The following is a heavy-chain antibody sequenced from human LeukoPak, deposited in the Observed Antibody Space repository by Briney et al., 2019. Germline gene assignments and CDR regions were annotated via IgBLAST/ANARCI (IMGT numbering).Heavy chain of an antibody. CDR3: ARSLSPYYDVTSAYWVWGY. J-gene: IGHJ4*02. CDR1: GESFSGYY. V-gene: IGHV4-34*01. CDR2: INLSGDT. Sequence: SETLSLTCGVSGESFSGYYWSWLRQPPGKGLEWIGEINLSGDTNYNPSFESRVTMSVDASKKQFSLKVKSVTAADGAVYYCARSLSPYYDVTSAYWVWGYWGQGTLVIISS. D-gene: IGHD3-3*01.